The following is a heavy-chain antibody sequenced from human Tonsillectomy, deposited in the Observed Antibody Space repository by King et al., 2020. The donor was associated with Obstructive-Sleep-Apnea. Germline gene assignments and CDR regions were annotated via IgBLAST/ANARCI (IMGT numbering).Heavy chain of an antibody. D-gene: IGHD1-26*01. V-gene: IGHV4-4*02. J-gene: IGHJ5*02. Sequence: MQLQESGPGLVKPSGTLSLTCTVSAGSISTANWGHWVRQSPGKGLEWIGEIFHIGAANYNPSLKSRVTIPVDTSKNQVSLNVYSVTAADTAVYYCVRGGDYCPDLWGQGTLVTVSS. CDR3: VRGGDYCPDL. CDR2: IFHIGAA. CDR1: AGSISTANW.